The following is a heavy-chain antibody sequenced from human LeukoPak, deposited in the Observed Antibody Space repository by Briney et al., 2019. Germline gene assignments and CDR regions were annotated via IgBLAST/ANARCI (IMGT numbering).Heavy chain of an antibody. CDR2: ISYDGSNK. J-gene: IGHJ5*02. Sequence: GRSLRLSCAASGFTFSSYAMHWVRQAPGKGLEWVAVISYDGSNKYYADSVKGRFTISRDNSKNTLYLQMNSLRAEDTAVYYCAGDSKGWQWLDAGFDPWGQGTLVTVSS. CDR1: GFTFSSYA. D-gene: IGHD6-19*01. CDR3: AGDSKGWQWLDAGFDP. V-gene: IGHV3-30-3*01.